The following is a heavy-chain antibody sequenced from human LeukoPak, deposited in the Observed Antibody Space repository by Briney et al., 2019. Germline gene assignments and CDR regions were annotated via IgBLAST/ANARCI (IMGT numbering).Heavy chain of an antibody. Sequence: GGSLRLSCAASGFTFSTYTMNWVRQAPGKGLEWVSYINSGSSTIYYADSVKGRFTISRDNAKNSLYLQMNSLRAEDTAVYYCARVSDSGSYSFDYWGKGTLVTVSS. J-gene: IGHJ4*02. CDR2: INSGSSTI. CDR1: GFTFSTYT. CDR3: ARVSDSGSYSFDY. D-gene: IGHD1-26*01. V-gene: IGHV3-48*01.